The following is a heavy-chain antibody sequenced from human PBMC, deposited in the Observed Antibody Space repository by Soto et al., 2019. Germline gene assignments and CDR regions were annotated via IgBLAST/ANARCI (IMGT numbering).Heavy chain of an antibody. V-gene: IGHV3-33*01. CDR1: GFTFSSYG. CDR3: ARDSIHGGEDY. J-gene: IGHJ4*02. CDR2: IRYDGSNK. D-gene: IGHD2-21*01. Sequence: QVQLVESGGGVVQPGRSLRLSCAASGFTFSSYGMHWVRQAPGKGLEWVAVIRYDGSNKYYADSVKGRFTISRDNSKNTLYLQMNSLRAEDTAVYYCARDSIHGGEDYWGQGTLVTVSS.